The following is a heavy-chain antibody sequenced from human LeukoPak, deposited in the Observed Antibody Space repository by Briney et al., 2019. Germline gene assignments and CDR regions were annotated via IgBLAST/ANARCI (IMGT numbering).Heavy chain of an antibody. J-gene: IGHJ3*02. CDR3: IIGVHDYGDRDAFDI. CDR1: GFTFSGSA. V-gene: IGHV3-73*01. D-gene: IGHD4-17*01. CDR2: IRSKANSYAT. Sequence: PGGSLRLSCAASGFTFSGSAMHWVRPASGKGLEWVGRIRSKANSYATAYAASVKGRFTISRDDSKNTAYLQMNSLKTEDAAVYYCIIGVHDYGDRDAFDIWGQGTMVTVSS.